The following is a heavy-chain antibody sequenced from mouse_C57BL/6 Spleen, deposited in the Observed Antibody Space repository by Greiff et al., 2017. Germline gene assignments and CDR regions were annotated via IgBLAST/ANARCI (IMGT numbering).Heavy chain of an antibody. CDR1: GFTFSDYG. Sequence: EVHLVESGGGLVKPGGSLKLSCAASGFTFSDYGMHWVRQAPEKGLEWVAYISSGSSTIYYADTVKGRFTISRDNAKNTLFLQMTSLRSEDTAMYYCARRADYDGGGAWFAYWGQGTLVTVSA. V-gene: IGHV5-17*01. D-gene: IGHD2-4*01. CDR2: ISSGSSTI. CDR3: ARRADYDGGGAWFAY. J-gene: IGHJ3*01.